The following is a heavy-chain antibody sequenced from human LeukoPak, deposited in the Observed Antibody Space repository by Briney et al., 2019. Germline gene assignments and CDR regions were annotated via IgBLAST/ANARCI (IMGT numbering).Heavy chain of an antibody. CDR1: GFTFSSYA. Sequence: GGSLRLSCAASGFTFSSYAISWVRQAPGKGLEWVSAISGSGGSTYYADSVKGRFTISRDNSKNTLYLQMNSLRAEDTAVYYCAKGDGIVVVPAAIRWDYYYYGMDVWGQGTTVTVSS. CDR3: AKGDGIVVVPAAIRWDYYYYGMDV. D-gene: IGHD2-2*02. CDR2: ISGSGGST. V-gene: IGHV3-23*01. J-gene: IGHJ6*02.